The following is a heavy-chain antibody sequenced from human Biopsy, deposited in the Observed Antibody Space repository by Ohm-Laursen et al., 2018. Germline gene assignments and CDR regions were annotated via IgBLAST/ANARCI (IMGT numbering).Heavy chain of an antibody. D-gene: IGHD3-10*01. CDR1: GGSIRSPDHR. CDR3: ARAYFYGLGTLNYFFDS. V-gene: IGHV4-39*01. Sequence: SETLSLTCTVSGGSIRSPDHRWNWVRRAPGKGLEWIGNIYYSWTTFYNPSLSRRVTMDLDTSSNQFSLKLKSVASADTAVYFCARAYFYGLGTLNYFFDSWGQGALVTVSS. CDR2: IYYSWTT. J-gene: IGHJ4*02.